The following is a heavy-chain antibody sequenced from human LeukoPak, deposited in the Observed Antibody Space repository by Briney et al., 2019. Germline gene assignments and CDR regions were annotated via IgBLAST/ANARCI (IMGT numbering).Heavy chain of an antibody. CDR1: GFTFSSYA. D-gene: IGHD3-10*01. Sequence: GGSLRLSCAASGFTFSSYAMSWVRQAPGKGLEWVSAISGSGGSTYYADSVKGRFTISRDNSKNTLYLQMNSLRAEDTAVYYWAKNGGGYYYGSGRYYMDVWGKGTTVTVSS. CDR3: AKNGGGYYYGSGRYYMDV. J-gene: IGHJ6*03. V-gene: IGHV3-23*01. CDR2: ISGSGGST.